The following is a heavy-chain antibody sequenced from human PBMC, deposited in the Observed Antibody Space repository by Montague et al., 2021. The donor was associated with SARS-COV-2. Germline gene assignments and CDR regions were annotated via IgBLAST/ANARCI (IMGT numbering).Heavy chain of an antibody. CDR3: ARVGRQQLVRLSGMDI. D-gene: IGHD6-13*01. CDR2: IYYSGST. J-gene: IGHJ6*02. Sequence: SETLSLTCTVSGGSISSSSYYWGWIRQPPGKGLEWIGSIYYSGSTYYNPSLKSRVTISVDTSKNQFSLKLSYVTAADTAVYYCARVGRQQLVRLSGMDIWGQGPTVTVPS. CDR1: GGSISSSSYY. V-gene: IGHV4-39*07.